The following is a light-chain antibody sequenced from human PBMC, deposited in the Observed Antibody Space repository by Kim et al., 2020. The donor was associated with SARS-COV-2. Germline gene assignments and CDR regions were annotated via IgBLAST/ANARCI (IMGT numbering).Light chain of an antibody. V-gene: IGKV1-5*03. CDR1: QSISNW. Sequence: SASVGGRVTITCRASQSISNWLAWYQQKPGKAPNVLIFQSLNLESGVPSRFSGSASGTEFTLTISSLQPDDFATYYCLQHSTYPYTFGQGTKLEI. J-gene: IGKJ2*01. CDR2: QSL. CDR3: LQHSTYPYT.